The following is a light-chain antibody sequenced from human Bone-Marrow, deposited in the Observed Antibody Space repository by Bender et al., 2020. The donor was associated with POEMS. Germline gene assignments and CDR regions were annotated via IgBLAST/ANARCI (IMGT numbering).Light chain of an antibody. CDR3: CSYAGGSTWV. CDR2: DVT. J-gene: IGLJ3*02. V-gene: IGLV2-23*02. Sequence: QSALTQPASVSGSPGQSITISCTGTSSDIGGSDLVSWYQQHPGKAPKLMIYDVTKRPSGVSNRFSGSKSGNTASLTISGLQAEDEADYHCCSYAGGSTWVFGGGTKMTV. CDR1: SSDIGGSDL.